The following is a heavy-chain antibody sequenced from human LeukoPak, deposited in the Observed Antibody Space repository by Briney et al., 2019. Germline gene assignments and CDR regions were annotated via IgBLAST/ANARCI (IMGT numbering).Heavy chain of an antibody. CDR2: ISGSGGSA. D-gene: IGHD3-3*01. J-gene: IGHJ4*02. V-gene: IGHV3-23*01. CDR3: ARCRDYNFWSGSAIDY. Sequence: GGSLRLSCAASGFTFSNYAMSWVRQAPGKGLEWVSVISGSGGSAYYADSVRGRFTISRDNSKNALYLQMNSLRTEDTAVYYCARCRDYNFWSGSAIDYWGQGTLVTVSS. CDR1: GFTFSNYA.